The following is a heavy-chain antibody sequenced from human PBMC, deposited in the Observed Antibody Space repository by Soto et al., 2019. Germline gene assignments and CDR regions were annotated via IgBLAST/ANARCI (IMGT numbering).Heavy chain of an antibody. CDR1: GFTFNNYA. V-gene: IGHV3-23*01. Sequence: EVQLLESGGGLVQPGGSLRLSCAASGFTFNNYAMTWVRQAPGKGLEWVSAISGGGDTTSYADSVKGRFTVSRYGSKNPLYLQVSRLRAEDTALYYCAKGRGGSGSLTPRVDFWGQGTLVTVAS. CDR3: AKGRGGSGSLTPRVDF. J-gene: IGHJ4*02. D-gene: IGHD3-10*01. CDR2: ISGGGDTT.